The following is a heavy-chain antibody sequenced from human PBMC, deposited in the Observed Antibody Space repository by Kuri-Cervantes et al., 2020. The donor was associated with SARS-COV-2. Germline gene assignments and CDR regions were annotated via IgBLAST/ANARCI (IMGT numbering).Heavy chain of an antibody. V-gene: IGHV1-24*01. CDR2: FDPEDGET. J-gene: IGHJ4*02. D-gene: IGHD2-15*01. CDR1: GYTLTELS. Sequence: ASVKVSCKVSGYTLTELSMHWVRQAPGKGLEWMGGFDPEDGETIYAQKFQGRVTMTRDTSMSTVYMELSSLTSEDTAVYFCVVGFFSSRKWDYWGQGTLVTVSS. CDR3: VVGFFSSRKWDY.